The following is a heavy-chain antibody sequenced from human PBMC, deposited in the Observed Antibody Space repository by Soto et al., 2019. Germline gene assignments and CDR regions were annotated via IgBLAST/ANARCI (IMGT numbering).Heavy chain of an antibody. CDR2: INPSGGST. D-gene: IGHD6-13*01. CDR1: GYTFTSYY. V-gene: IGHV1-46*01. Sequence: ASVKVSCKASGYTFTSYYMHWLRQAPGQGLEWMGIINPSGGSTSYAQKFQGRVTMTRDTSTSTVYMELSSLRSEDTAVYYCIGLPLDSSSKEGWGQGTLVTVSS. J-gene: IGHJ4*02. CDR3: IGLPLDSSSKEG.